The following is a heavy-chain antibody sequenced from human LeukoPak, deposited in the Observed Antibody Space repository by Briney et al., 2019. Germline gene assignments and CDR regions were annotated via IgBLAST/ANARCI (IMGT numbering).Heavy chain of an antibody. CDR3: AKDGPHVPAAWGYFDY. CDR1: GFTFSSYG. CDR2: IRYDGSNK. D-gene: IGHD2-2*01. V-gene: IGHV3-30*02. Sequence: PGGSLRLSCAASGFTFSSYGMHWVRQAPGKGLEWVAFIRYDGSNKYYADSVKDRFTISRDNSKNTLYLQMNSLRAEDTAVYYCAKDGPHVPAAWGYFDYWGQGTRVTVSS. J-gene: IGHJ4*02.